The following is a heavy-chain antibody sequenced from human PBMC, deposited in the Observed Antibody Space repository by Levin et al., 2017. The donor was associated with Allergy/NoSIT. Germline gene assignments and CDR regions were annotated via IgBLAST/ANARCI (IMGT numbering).Heavy chain of an antibody. Sequence: SGPTLVKPTQTLTLTCSFSGFSLGTSGMCVSWIRQPPGKALEWLALIDWEDDKPYTASLKTRLTISKATSKHQVVLTVSNMDAGDTATYYCARTGPLSSSWHFDYWGQGVLVTVSS. CDR2: IDWEDDK. CDR3: ARTGPLSSSWHFDY. V-gene: IGHV2-70*01. J-gene: IGHJ4*02. CDR1: GFSLGTSGMC. D-gene: IGHD6-13*01.